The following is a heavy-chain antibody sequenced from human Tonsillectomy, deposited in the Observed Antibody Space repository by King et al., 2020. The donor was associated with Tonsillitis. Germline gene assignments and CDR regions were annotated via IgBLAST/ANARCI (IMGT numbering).Heavy chain of an antibody. V-gene: IGHV3-21*01. Sequence: DVQLVESGGGLVKPGGSLRLSCAASGFTFSSYSMNWVRQAPGKGLEWVSYISSSSSYIYYADSVKGRFTLSRDNAKNSLYLQMNSLRAEDTAVYYCARERDRVDTGWCDPWGQGTLVTVSS. CDR1: GFTFSSYS. CDR2: ISSSSSYI. CDR3: ARERDRVDTGWCDP. D-gene: IGHD5-18*01. J-gene: IGHJ5*02.